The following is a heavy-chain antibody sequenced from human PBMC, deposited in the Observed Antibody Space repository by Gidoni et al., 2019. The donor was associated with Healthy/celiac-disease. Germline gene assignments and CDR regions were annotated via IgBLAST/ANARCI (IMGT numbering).Heavy chain of an antibody. Sequence: EVQLVESGGGLVQPGGSLRLSCAASGFTFSSYEMNWVRQAPGKGLEWVSYISSSGSTIYYADSVKGRFTISRDNAKNSLYLQMNSLRAEDTAVYYCARGGVVVAAKYWGQGTLVTVSS. CDR1: GFTFSSYE. D-gene: IGHD2-15*01. J-gene: IGHJ4*02. CDR2: ISSSGSTI. V-gene: IGHV3-48*03. CDR3: ARGGVVVAAKY.